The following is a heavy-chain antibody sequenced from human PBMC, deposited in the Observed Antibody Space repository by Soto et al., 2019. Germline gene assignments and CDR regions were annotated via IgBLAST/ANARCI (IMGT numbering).Heavy chain of an antibody. CDR2: INGGASGT. V-gene: IGHV3-23*01. Sequence: WGSLRLSCAASGFTFSNYAVTWVRQAPGKGLEWVSMINGGASGTYYADSVKGRFTISRDNAKNSLYLQMNSLRVEDTAVYYCATLDTAEIQTAAYWGQGTLVTVSS. CDR3: ATLDTAEIQTAAY. D-gene: IGHD2-15*01. CDR1: GFTFSNYA. J-gene: IGHJ4*02.